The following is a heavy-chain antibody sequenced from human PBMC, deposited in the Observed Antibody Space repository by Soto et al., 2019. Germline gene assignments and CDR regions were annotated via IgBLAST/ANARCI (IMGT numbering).Heavy chain of an antibody. V-gene: IGHV3-66*04. Sequence: EVQLVESGGGLVQPGGSLRLSCAASGFTVSSNYMSWVRQAPGKGLEWVSVIYSGGSAYYADSVKGRFTISRDNSKNTLYLQMNSLRAEDTAVYYFARHGYSYGGWYFAYWGHGTLVTVSS. CDR1: GFTVSSNY. J-gene: IGHJ4*01. CDR2: IYSGGSA. CDR3: ARHGYSYGGWYFAY. D-gene: IGHD5-18*01.